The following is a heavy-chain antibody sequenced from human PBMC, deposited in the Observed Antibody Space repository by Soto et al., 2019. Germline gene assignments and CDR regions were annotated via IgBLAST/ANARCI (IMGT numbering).Heavy chain of an antibody. CDR1: GGTFSSYA. CDR3: ARIVDTSMSDTYDY. D-gene: IGHD5-18*01. Sequence: SVKVSCKASGGTFSSYAISWVRQAPGQGLEWMGGIIPIFGTANYAQKFQGRVTITADESTSTAYIELSSLRSADTAVYYCARIVDTSMSDTYDYCGQGTMVTVYS. J-gene: IGHJ4*02. V-gene: IGHV1-69*13. CDR2: IIPIFGTA.